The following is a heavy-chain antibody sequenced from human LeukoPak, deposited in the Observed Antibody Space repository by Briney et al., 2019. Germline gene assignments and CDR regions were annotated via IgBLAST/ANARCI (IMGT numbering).Heavy chain of an antibody. CDR2: INPNSGGT. J-gene: IGHJ5*02. Sequence: ASVEVSCKASGYTFTGYYMHWVRQAPGQGLEWMGWINPNSGGTNYAQKFQGRVTMTRDTSISTAYMELSRLRSDDTAVYYCARDLVTTYPNWFDPWGQGTLVTVSS. D-gene: IGHD1-1*01. V-gene: IGHV1-2*02. CDR1: GYTFTGYY. CDR3: ARDLVTTYPNWFDP.